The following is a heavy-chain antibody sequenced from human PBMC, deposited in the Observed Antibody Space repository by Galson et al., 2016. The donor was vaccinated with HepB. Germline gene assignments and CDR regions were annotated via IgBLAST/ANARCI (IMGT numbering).Heavy chain of an antibody. V-gene: IGHV3-20*04. CDR3: ARDVFSGWFDP. D-gene: IGHD3-10*01. J-gene: IGHJ5*02. CDR2: INWNAGST. Sequence: SLRLSCAASGFTFDDYAMSWVRQAPGKGLEWVSGINWNAGSTGYADFVKGRFNLSRDNANNALYLQMNSMRAEDTAVYYCARDVFSGWFDPWGQGTLVTVSS. CDR1: GFTFDDYA.